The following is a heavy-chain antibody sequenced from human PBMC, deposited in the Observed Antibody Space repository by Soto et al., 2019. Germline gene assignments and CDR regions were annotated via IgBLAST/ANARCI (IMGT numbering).Heavy chain of an antibody. CDR2: IIPIFGTA. CDR3: ARDVSAAPAHTYDYYYYGMDV. V-gene: IGHV1-69*13. Sequence: VASVKVSCKASGGTFSSYAISWVRQAPGQGLEWMGGIIPIFGTANYAQKFQGRVTITADESTSTAYMELSSLRSEDTAVYYCARDVSAAPAHTYDYYYYGMDVWGQGTTVTVSS. D-gene: IGHD6-13*01. CDR1: GGTFSSYA. J-gene: IGHJ6*02.